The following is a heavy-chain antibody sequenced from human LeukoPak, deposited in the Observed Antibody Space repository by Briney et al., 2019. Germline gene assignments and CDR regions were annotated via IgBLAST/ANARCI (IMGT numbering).Heavy chain of an antibody. CDR2: IYYSGST. CDR3: ARTVSATPQVFDY. D-gene: IGHD6-25*01. Sequence: PSETLSLTCTVSGGSVSSDSHYWSRIRQPPGKGLEWIGYIYYSGSTNYNPSLKSRVTISIDTSKNQFSLKLSSVTAADTAVYYCARTVSATPQVFDYWGQGTLVTVSS. V-gene: IGHV4-61*01. CDR1: GGSVSSDSHY. J-gene: IGHJ4*02.